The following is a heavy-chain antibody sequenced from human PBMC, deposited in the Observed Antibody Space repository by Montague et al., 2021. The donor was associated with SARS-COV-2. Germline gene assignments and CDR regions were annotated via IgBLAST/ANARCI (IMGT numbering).Heavy chain of an antibody. V-gene: IGHV3-21*06. CDR2: ISSSSSYI. J-gene: IGHJ6*02. CDR3: ARDRESSFTFYSGSDVWAPPDV. CDR1: GFTFSHYW. Sequence: SLRLSCAASGFTFSHYWTHWVRQAPGKGLEWVATISSSSSYIYYADSMKGRFTISRDNSKNSVFLQMNSLRAEDTALYYCARDRESSFTFYSGSDVWAPPDVWGQGTTVTVSS. D-gene: IGHD3-10*01.